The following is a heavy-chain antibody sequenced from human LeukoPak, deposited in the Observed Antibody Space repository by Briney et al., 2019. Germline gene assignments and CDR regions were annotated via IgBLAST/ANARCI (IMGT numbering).Heavy chain of an antibody. CDR1: GYPFSDYY. CDR2: IDPKNGDT. Sequence: RASVKVSCKTSGYPFSDYYIHWIRQASGQGLESMGWIDPKNGDTKYAQRSQGRLTISMDTSIDTVYMELSSLRYDDTAVCYCARLSALWGQGTLVTVSS. V-gene: IGHV1-2*02. CDR3: ARLSAL. J-gene: IGHJ4*02.